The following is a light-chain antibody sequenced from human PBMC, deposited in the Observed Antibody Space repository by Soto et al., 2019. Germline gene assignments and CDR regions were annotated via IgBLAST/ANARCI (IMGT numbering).Light chain of an antibody. J-gene: IGLJ3*02. Sequence: QSVLTQRPSVSGAPGQRVTISCTGSSSNIGTGYDVHWYQHLPGTAPKLVLHGNTDRPSGVPDRFSGSKSGTSASLAITGLQAEDEADYYCQSFDSRLSGWVFGGGTQLTVL. CDR3: QSFDSRLSGWV. V-gene: IGLV1-40*01. CDR2: GNT. CDR1: SSNIGTGYD.